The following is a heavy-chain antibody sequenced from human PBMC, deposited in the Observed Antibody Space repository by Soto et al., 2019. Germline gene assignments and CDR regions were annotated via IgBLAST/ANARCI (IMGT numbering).Heavy chain of an antibody. CDR1: GGSISSSSYY. Sequence: PSETLSLTCTVSGGSISSSSYYWGWVRQPPGKGLEWIGSIYYSGSTYYNPSLKSRVTISVDTSKNQFSLKLSSVTAADTAVYYCARRSLSSSSNWLDPWGQGTLVTVSS. D-gene: IGHD6-6*01. J-gene: IGHJ5*02. CDR2: IYYSGST. V-gene: IGHV4-39*01. CDR3: ARRSLSSSSNWLDP.